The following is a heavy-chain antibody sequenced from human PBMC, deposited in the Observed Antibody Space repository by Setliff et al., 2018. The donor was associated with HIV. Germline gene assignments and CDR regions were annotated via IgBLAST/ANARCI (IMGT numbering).Heavy chain of an antibody. Sequence: ASVKVSCKASGYTFTSYGISWVRQAPGQGLEWMGWIGVYSGNTDYAQKVQGRVTMTTDTSTTTAYMEPRSLRSDDTAVYYCARVRTLDTPVDAFDIWGQGTMVTVSS. J-gene: IGHJ3*02. CDR3: ARVRTLDTPVDAFDI. D-gene: IGHD2-15*01. CDR1: GYTFTSYG. CDR2: IGVYSGNT. V-gene: IGHV1-18*01.